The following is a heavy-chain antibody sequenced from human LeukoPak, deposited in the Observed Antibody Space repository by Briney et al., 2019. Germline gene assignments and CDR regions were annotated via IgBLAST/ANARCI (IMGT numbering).Heavy chain of an antibody. CDR3: ASRNGYDYFDY. CDR2: ISAYNGNT. Sequence: ASVKVSCKASGYTFTGYYMHWVRQAPGQGLEWMGLISAYNGNTHYAQKLQGRVTMTTDTSTSTAYMELRSLRSDDTAVYYCASRNGYDYFDYWGQGTLVTVSS. D-gene: IGHD5-12*01. J-gene: IGHJ4*02. CDR1: GYTFTGYY. V-gene: IGHV1-18*04.